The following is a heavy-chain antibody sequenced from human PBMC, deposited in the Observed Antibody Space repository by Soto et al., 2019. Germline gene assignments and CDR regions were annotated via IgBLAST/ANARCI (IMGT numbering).Heavy chain of an antibody. Sequence: SSETLSLTCTVSGGSISSSSYYWGWIRQPPGKGLEWIGSIYYSGSTYYNPSLKSRVTISVDTSKNQFSLKLSSVTAADTAVYYCARHRTSSWYYFFDYWGQGTLVTVSS. CDR1: GGSISSSSYY. D-gene: IGHD6-13*01. J-gene: IGHJ4*02. V-gene: IGHV4-39*01. CDR3: ARHRTSSWYYFFDY. CDR2: IYYSGST.